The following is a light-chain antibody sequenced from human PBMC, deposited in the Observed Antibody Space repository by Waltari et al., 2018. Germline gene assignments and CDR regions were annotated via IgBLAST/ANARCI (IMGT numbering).Light chain of an antibody. CDR2: AVS. CDR3: QHYTFFPWA. CDR1: HAVSNY. J-gene: IGKJ1*01. V-gene: IGKV1-16*01. Sequence: DIEVTQSPSSLSASVGDRVTISCRATHAVSNYLAWFQQRPGKAPKSLIYAVSTLQRGVPSRFSGSGSGTMFTLTINGLQPEDVATYYCQHYTFFPWACGQGTKVEI.